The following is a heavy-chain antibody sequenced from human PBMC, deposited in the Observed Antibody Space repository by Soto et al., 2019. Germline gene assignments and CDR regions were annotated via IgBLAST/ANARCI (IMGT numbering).Heavy chain of an antibody. CDR2: INHSGIT. V-gene: IGHV4-34*01. J-gene: IGHJ4*02. Sequence: QVQLQQWGAGLLKPSETLSLTCAVYGGSFSGYYWSWIRQPPGKGLGWIGEINHSGITNYNPSLKSRVTISVDTSKNQFPLKLSVVTARETDVYEFARPAIAAAVSAFDYWGQGTLVTVSS. CDR3: ARPAIAAAVSAFDY. CDR1: GGSFSGYY. D-gene: IGHD6-13*01.